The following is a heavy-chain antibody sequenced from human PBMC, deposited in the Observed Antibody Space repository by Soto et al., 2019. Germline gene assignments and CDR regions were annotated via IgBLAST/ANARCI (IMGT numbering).Heavy chain of an antibody. CDR3: VRGNDNNDFWNKWSLEP. Sequence: SETLSLTCVVSGDSIKNNWWSWVRQPPGKGLEWIGEIYQTGTINYNPSLRSRVTISVDKSKNQLSLKVDSVTAADTAVYYCVRGNDNNDFWNKWSLEPWGQGTLVTSPQ. CDR2: IYQTGTI. CDR1: GDSIKNNW. V-gene: IGHV4-4*02. J-gene: IGHJ5*02. D-gene: IGHD3-3*01.